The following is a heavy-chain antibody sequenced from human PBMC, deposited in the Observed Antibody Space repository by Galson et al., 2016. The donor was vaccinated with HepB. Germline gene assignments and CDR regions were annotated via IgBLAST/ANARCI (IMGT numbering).Heavy chain of an antibody. CDR3: AKGTSGSPSYYFDS. CDR2: VSASGSST. CDR1: GFTFKNYA. D-gene: IGHD3-10*01. Sequence: SLRLSCAASGFTFKNYAMSWVRQAPGDGLEWVSIVSASGSSTYYADSVKGRFTISRDNSRNTLYLQIDSLRAEDTAVYYCAKGTSGSPSYYFDSWGQGTLVTVSS. V-gene: IGHV3-23*01. J-gene: IGHJ4*02.